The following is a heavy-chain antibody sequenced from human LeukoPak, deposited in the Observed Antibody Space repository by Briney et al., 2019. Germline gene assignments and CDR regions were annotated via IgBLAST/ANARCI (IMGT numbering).Heavy chain of an antibody. Sequence: QPGGSLRLSCAASGFTFTNYAMSWVRQAPGKGLEWVSAISDDGRSTYYADSVKGRFTISRDNSKNTLYLQMNNLRAEDTAFYYCAKRVPYSSSSVYFDCWGQGTLVTVSS. CDR1: GFTFTNYA. D-gene: IGHD6-6*01. CDR3: AKRVPYSSSSVYFDC. V-gene: IGHV3-23*01. CDR2: ISDDGRST. J-gene: IGHJ4*02.